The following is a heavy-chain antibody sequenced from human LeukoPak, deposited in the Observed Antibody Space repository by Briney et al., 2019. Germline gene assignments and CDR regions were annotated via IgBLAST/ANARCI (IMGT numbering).Heavy chain of an antibody. CDR3: ARATTVTRWVYFDY. D-gene: IGHD4-17*01. Sequence: GGSLRLSCAASGFTFSDYYMSWIRQAPGEGLEWVSYISSSSSYTNYADSVKGRFTISRDNANNLLYLQMNSLRADDTAVYYCARATTVTRWVYFDYWGQGTLVTVSS. CDR1: GFTFSDYY. J-gene: IGHJ4*02. CDR2: ISSSSSYT. V-gene: IGHV3-11*06.